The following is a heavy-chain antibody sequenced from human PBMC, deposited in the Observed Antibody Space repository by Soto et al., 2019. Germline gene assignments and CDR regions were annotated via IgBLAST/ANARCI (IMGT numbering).Heavy chain of an antibody. CDR3: ARDLSCYERNYYYYYCMDV. D-gene: IGHD5-12*01. Sequence: PSETLSLTCTVSGGSISSGGYYWSWIRQHPGKGLEWIGYIYYSGSTYYNPSLKSRVTISVDTSKNQFSLKLSSVTAADTAVYYCARDLSCYERNYYYYYCMDVWGQGTTVTVSS. J-gene: IGHJ6*02. CDR1: GGSISSGGYY. CDR2: IYYSGST. V-gene: IGHV4-31*03.